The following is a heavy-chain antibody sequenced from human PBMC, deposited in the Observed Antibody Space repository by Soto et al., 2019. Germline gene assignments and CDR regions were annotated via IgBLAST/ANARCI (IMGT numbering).Heavy chain of an antibody. CDR1: GDSITNAAYY. V-gene: IGHV4-39*01. J-gene: IGHJ4*02. CDR2: IYYSGNT. D-gene: IGHD3-10*01. Sequence: PSETLSLTCTVSGDSITNAAYYWGWIRQPPGKGLECIGIIYYSGNTYYSQSLKSRVTMSVDTSKNQFSLKLSSVSAADTSMYYCARVYGSGSYYFDYWGQGTLVTVSS. CDR3: ARVYGSGSYYFDY.